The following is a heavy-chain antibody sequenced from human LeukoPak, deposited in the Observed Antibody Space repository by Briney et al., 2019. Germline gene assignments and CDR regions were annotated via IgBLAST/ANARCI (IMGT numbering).Heavy chain of an antibody. CDR3: AGDGTGVLPGDAFDI. Sequence: PGGSLTLSCAASGFTFSTHSMNWVRQAPGKGLEWVSYINHDGNDIYYGESVKGRFTISRDNAKNSPYLQIHTLRAEDTAVYYCAGDGTGVLPGDAFDIWSQGTMVTVSS. D-gene: IGHD1-1*01. CDR1: GFTFSTHS. V-gene: IGHV3-21*05. J-gene: IGHJ3*02. CDR2: INHDGNDI.